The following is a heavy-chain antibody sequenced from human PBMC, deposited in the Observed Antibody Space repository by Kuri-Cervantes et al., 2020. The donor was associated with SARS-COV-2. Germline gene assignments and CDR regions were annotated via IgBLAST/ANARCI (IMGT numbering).Heavy chain of an antibody. Sequence: ASVNVSCKESGYTFTSYYMHWVRQAPGQGLEWMGIINPSGGSTSYAPKFQGRVTMTRDTSTSTVYMELSSLRSDDTAVYYCARDVHYSSGWYFKYIDYWGQGTPVTVSS. CDR2: INPSGGST. CDR1: GYTFTSYY. CDR3: ARDVHYSSGWYFKYIDY. D-gene: IGHD6-19*01. V-gene: IGHV1-46*01. J-gene: IGHJ4*02.